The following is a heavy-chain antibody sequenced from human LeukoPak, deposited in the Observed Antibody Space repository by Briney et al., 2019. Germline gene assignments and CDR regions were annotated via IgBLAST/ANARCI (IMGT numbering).Heavy chain of an antibody. J-gene: IGHJ6*02. V-gene: IGHV3-30-3*01. CDR3: ARELIKKYYYGMDV. CDR2: ISYDGSNK. CDR1: GFTFSSYA. Sequence: PGGSLRLSCAASGFTFSSYAMHWVRQAPGKGLEWVAVISYDGSNKYYADSVKGRFTISRDNSKNTLYLQMNSLRAEDTAVYYCARELIKKYYYGMDVWGQGTTVTVSS.